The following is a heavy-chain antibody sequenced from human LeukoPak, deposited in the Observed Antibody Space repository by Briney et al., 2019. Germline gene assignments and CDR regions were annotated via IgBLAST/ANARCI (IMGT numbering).Heavy chain of an antibody. D-gene: IGHD5-18*01. Sequence: GASVKVSCKASGYTFTSSGISWVRQAPGQGLEWMGWISAYNGNTNYAQKLQDRVTMTTDTSTSTAYMELRSLRSDDPAVYYCARDLYSRGDTAMSLDYWGQGTLVTVSS. CDR1: GYTFTSSG. V-gene: IGHV1-18*01. J-gene: IGHJ4*02. CDR2: ISAYNGNT. CDR3: ARDLYSRGDTAMSLDY.